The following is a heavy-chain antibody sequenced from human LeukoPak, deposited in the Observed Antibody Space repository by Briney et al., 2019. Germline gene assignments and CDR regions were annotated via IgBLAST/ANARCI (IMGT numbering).Heavy chain of an antibody. J-gene: IGHJ4*02. Sequence: GGSLRLSCAASGFTFSSYAMSWVRQAPGKGLEWVSAISGSGGSTYYADSVKGRFTISRDNSKNTLYLRLSSLRPDDTAIYHCAKDRRCSGGSCYPLFFDTWGQGALVTVSS. D-gene: IGHD2-15*01. V-gene: IGHV3-23*01. CDR1: GFTFSSYA. CDR3: AKDRRCSGGSCYPLFFDT. CDR2: ISGSGGST.